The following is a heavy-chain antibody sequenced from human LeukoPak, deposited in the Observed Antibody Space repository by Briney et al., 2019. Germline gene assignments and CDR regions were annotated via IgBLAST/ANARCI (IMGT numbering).Heavy chain of an antibody. V-gene: IGHV4-61*08. CDR3: ARTQSQSGSYRYYFGY. J-gene: IGHJ4*02. CDR1: GASVGSAGYH. CDR2: IYYISNT. Sequence: SETLSLTCTVSGASVGSAGYHWSWIRQPPGGGLEWIGYIYYISNTNYNPSLKSRFTMSVDPSKNQFSLKLNSVTAADTAVYYCARTQSQSGSYRYYFGYWGQGTLVTVSS. D-gene: IGHD1-26*01.